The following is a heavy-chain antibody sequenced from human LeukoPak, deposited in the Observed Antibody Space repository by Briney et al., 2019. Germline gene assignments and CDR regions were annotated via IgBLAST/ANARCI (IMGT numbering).Heavy chain of an antibody. J-gene: IGHJ4*02. CDR3: AKEPSLNSGPPGLPEFDY. Sequence: PGGSLRLSCVTSGFTFSAYSMNWVRQAPGKGLEWVAFIRYDGSNKYYADSVKGRFTISRDNSKNTLYLQMNSLRAEDTAVYYCAKEPSLNSGPPGLPEFDYWGQGTLVTVSS. D-gene: IGHD1-26*01. CDR1: GFTFSAYS. CDR2: IRYDGSNK. V-gene: IGHV3-30*02.